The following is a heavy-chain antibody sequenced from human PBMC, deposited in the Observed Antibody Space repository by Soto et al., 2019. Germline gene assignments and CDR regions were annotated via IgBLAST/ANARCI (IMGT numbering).Heavy chain of an antibody. Sequence: PSETLSLTCTVSGGSISSYYWSWIRQPPGKGLEWTGYIYYSGSTNYNPSLKSRVTISVDTSKNQFSLKLNSMTAADTAVYYCARHNYGSGSTYFDYWGHGTLVTVSS. CDR3: ARHNYGSGSTYFDY. CDR1: GGSISSYY. J-gene: IGHJ4*01. V-gene: IGHV4-59*08. CDR2: IYYSGST. D-gene: IGHD3-10*01.